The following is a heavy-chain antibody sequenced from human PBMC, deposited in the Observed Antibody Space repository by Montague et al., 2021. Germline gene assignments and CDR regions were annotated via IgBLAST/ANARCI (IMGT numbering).Heavy chain of an antibody. CDR1: SGSIFHTH. V-gene: IGHV4-59*08. Sequence: SETLSLTCTVSSGSIFHTHWSWVRQPPGKGLEWLGSMFYGGATSNNPSLKSRVTMSIDTSTNQFSPKPSFVTAADTAVYYCAKQDYFVSGTSYKGFDPWGQGILVTVSS. CDR2: MFYGGAT. CDR3: AKQDYFVSGTSYKGFDP. J-gene: IGHJ5*02. D-gene: IGHD3-10*01.